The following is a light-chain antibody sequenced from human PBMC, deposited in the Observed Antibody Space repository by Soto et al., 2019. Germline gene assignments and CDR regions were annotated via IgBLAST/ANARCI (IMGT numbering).Light chain of an antibody. CDR1: QGISSA. CDR3: QQLWT. CDR2: DAS. Sequence: AIQLTQSPSSLSASVGDRVTITCRASQGISSALAWYQQKPGKAPKLLIYDASSLESGVPSRFSGSGSGTDFTLTISSLQPEDFATYYRQQLWTFGQGTKVEIK. J-gene: IGKJ1*01. V-gene: IGKV1-13*02.